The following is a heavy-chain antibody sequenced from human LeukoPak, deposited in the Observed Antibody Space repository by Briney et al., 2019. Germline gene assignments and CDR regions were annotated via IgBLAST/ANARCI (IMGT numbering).Heavy chain of an antibody. V-gene: IGHV4-34*01. CDR2: INHSGST. CDR1: GGSFSGYY. CDR3: ARAGSYYNWFDP. J-gene: IGHJ5*02. D-gene: IGHD3-10*01. Sequence: SETLSLTCAVYGGSFSGYYWSWIRQPPGKGLEWIGEINHSGSTNYNPSLKSRVTISVDTSKNQFSLKLSSVPAADTAVYYCARAGSYYNWFDPWGQGTLVTVSS.